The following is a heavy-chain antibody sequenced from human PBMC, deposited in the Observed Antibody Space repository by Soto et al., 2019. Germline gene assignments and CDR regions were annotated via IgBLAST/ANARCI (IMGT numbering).Heavy chain of an antibody. Sequence: QVQLQESGPGLVKPSQTLSLTCTVSGGSISSGVYYWSWIRQHPGKGLEWIGYIYYSGSTYYNPSRKSRVNISVDTSKNQFSMKLSSVTAADTAVYYCARYDFCSGNNWYFDLWGRGTLVTVSS. J-gene: IGHJ2*01. CDR3: ARYDFCSGNNWYFDL. V-gene: IGHV4-31*03. D-gene: IGHD3-3*01. CDR1: GGSISSGVYY. CDR2: IYYSGST.